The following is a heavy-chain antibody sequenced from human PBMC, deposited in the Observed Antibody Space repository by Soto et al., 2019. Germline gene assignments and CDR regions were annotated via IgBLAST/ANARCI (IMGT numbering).Heavy chain of an antibody. CDR2: IYYSGST. D-gene: IGHD2-15*01. CDR3: AKQCAEVAAGGRFDP. J-gene: IGHJ5*02. V-gene: IGHV4-39*01. Sequence: SETLSLTCSVSGGSISINYYWAWIRQPPGKGLEWLGSIYYSGSTYDNPSLKSRVSMSVDTSKNQVSLKLSSVTAADTAVYYCAKQCAEVAAGGRFDPWGQGTLVTVSS. CDR1: GGSISINYY.